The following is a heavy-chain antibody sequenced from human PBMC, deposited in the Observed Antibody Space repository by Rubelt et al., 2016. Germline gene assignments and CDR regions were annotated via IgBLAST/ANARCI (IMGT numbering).Heavy chain of an antibody. D-gene: IGHD6-19*01. CDR2: IYNSGST. CDR3: ARTYSSGWYYFDY. V-gene: IGHV4-59*01. CDR1: GGSISSYY. Sequence: QVQLQESGPGLVKPSETLSLICTVSGGSISSYYWSWIRQPPGKGLEWIGHIYNSGSTHYNPSLKSRDTISVDTSKNQLSLKLSAVTAADTAVYYCARTYSSGWYYFDYWGQGTLVTVSS. J-gene: IGHJ4*02.